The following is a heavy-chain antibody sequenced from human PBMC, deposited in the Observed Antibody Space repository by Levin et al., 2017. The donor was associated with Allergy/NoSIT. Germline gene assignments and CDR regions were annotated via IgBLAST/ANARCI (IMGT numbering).Heavy chain of an antibody. J-gene: IGHJ3*01. V-gene: IGHV3-23*01. Sequence: GGSLRLSCAASGFIFSSYAMTWVRQTPGRGLEWVSGLSGSGTSTYYLDSVKGRFTISRDNSKNTLYLQMNNPRADDTAIYYCAKGPVFGPNDPFDVWGQGTMVTVSS. CDR1: GFIFSSYA. CDR3: AKGPVFGPNDPFDV. CDR2: LSGSGTST. D-gene: IGHD3-10*01.